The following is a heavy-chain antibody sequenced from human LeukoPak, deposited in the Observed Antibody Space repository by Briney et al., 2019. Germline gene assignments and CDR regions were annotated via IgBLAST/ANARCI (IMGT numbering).Heavy chain of an antibody. D-gene: IGHD1/OR15-1a*01. CDR1: GFTFTTYG. CDR3: ARGTRADRTYSFDY. Sequence: PGGSLRLSCSASGFTFTTYGMNWVRQAPGKGLEWVSGIGGSGIRTYYADSVKGRFTISRDNSRNTLYLQMNSLRHEDTSVYYCARGTRADRTYSFDYWGQGALVTVSS. CDR2: IGGSGIRT. J-gene: IGHJ4*02. V-gene: IGHV3-23*01.